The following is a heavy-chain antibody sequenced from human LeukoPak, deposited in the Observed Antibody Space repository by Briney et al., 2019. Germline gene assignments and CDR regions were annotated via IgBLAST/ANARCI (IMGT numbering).Heavy chain of an antibody. Sequence: PGGSLRLSCAASGFTFSSYAMSWVRQAPGKGLEWVSAITGSGGSTYYADSVKGRFTISRDNSKNTLYLQMNSLRPEDTAVYYCAKDRVVGSSWSYFDYWGQGTLVTVSS. CDR3: AKDRVVGSSWSYFDY. CDR2: ITGSGGST. V-gene: IGHV3-23*01. D-gene: IGHD6-13*01. CDR1: GFTFSSYA. J-gene: IGHJ4*02.